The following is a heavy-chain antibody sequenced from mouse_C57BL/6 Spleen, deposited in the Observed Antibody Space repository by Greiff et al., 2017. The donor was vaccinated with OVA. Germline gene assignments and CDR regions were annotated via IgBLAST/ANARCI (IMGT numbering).Heavy chain of an antibody. D-gene: IGHD2-10*01. J-gene: IGHJ3*01. Sequence: QVQLQQPGAELVRPGSSVKLSCKASGYTFTSYWMDWVKQRPGQGLEWIGNIYPSDSETHYNQKFKDKATLTVDTSSSTAYMQLSSLTSEDSAVYYCARNPSYYPFAYWGQGTLVTVSA. CDR2: IYPSDSET. CDR1: GYTFTSYW. CDR3: ARNPSYYPFAY. V-gene: IGHV1-61*01.